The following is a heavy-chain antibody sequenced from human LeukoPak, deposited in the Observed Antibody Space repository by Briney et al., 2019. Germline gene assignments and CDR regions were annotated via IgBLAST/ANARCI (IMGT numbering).Heavy chain of an antibody. J-gene: IGHJ4*02. CDR1: GFTFSSYS. V-gene: IGHV3-21*01. D-gene: IGHD4-17*01. Sequence: PGGSLRLSCAASGFTFSSYSMNWVRQAPGKGLEWVSSISSSSSYIYYADSVKGRFTISRDNAKNSLYLQMNSLRAEDTAVYYRASGYGDYVGYYFDYWGQGTLVTVSS. CDR3: ASGYGDYVGYYFDY. CDR2: ISSSSSYI.